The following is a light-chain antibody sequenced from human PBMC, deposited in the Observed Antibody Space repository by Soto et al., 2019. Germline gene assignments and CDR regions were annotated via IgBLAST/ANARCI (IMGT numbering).Light chain of an antibody. CDR2: AAF. Sequence: DIQMTHSPSSVAASVGEVVTSSCRASEDINSRLAWYQQKPGNAPKLLIYAAFILQSGVPSRFSGYGSGTDFTLSISSLQPEDFATYYCQQADSFPITFGQGTRLE. J-gene: IGKJ5*01. V-gene: IGKV1-12*01. CDR3: QQADSFPIT. CDR1: EDINSR.